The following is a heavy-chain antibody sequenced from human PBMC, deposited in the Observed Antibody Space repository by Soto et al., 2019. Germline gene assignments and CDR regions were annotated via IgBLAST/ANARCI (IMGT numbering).Heavy chain of an antibody. Sequence: QVQLQESGPGLVKPSQTLSLTCTVSGGSISSGGYYWSWIRQHPGKGLEWIGYIYYSGSTYYNPXLQSRVTISVXXSXNXXSLKLSSVTAADTAVYYCASYYGGNLGYYYYGMDVWGQGTTVTVSS. CDR3: ASYYGGNLGYYYYGMDV. CDR1: GGSISSGGYY. D-gene: IGHD4-17*01. J-gene: IGHJ6*02. CDR2: IYYSGST. V-gene: IGHV4-31*03.